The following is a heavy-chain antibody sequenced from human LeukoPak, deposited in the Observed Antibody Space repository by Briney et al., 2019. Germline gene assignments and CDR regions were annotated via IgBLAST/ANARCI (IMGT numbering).Heavy chain of an antibody. Sequence: TPSETLSLTCTVSGGSISSYYWSWIRQPAGKGLEWIGRIYTSGSTNYNPSLKSRVTMSVDTSKNQFSLKLTSVTAADTAAYYCASSTVENYYFYFMDVWGKGTTVTVSS. CDR3: ASSTVENYYFYFMDV. J-gene: IGHJ6*03. CDR2: IYTSGST. D-gene: IGHD4-11*01. V-gene: IGHV4-4*07. CDR1: GGSISSYY.